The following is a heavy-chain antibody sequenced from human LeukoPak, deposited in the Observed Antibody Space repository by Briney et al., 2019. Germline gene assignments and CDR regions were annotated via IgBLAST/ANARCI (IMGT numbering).Heavy chain of an antibody. CDR2: LYSGSDT. CDR1: GFTVSTNY. V-gene: IGHV3-53*01. J-gene: IGHJ2*01. D-gene: IGHD3-10*01. CDR3: ARVGDHFHWYLDL. Sequence: GGSLRLSCAASGFTVSTNYMHWVRQAPGKGLEWVSILYSGSDTYYADSVKGRFTISRDSSKNILSLQMNNLRAEDTAVYYCARVGDHFHWYLDLWGRGTLVTVSS.